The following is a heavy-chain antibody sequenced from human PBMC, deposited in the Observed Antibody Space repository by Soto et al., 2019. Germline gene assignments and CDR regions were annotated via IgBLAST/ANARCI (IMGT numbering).Heavy chain of an antibody. CDR2: ILPLSGTS. V-gene: IGHV1-69*06. Sequence: SSVKVCVKASGVTFIAYAISWVRQSPGQGLEWMGGILPLSGTSNYTQRFQGRVTITADKSTSTAYMELSSLRSDDTAVYYCARTNPTKYYDYVWGDYRREGMDVWGQGTTVTVSS. J-gene: IGHJ6*02. CDR3: ARTNPTKYYDYVWGDYRREGMDV. D-gene: IGHD3-16*02. CDR1: GVTFIAYA.